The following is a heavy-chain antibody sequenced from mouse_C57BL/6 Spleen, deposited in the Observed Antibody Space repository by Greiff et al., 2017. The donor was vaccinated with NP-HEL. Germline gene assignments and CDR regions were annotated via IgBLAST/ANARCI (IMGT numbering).Heavy chain of an antibody. CDR3: ARSAYYYGSSYFDY. Sequence: EVQLQQSVAELVRPGASVKLSCTASGFNIKNTYMHWVKQRPEQGLEWIGRIDPANGTTKYAPQFQGKATITADHSSNTAYLQLSSLTSEDTAIYYCARSAYYYGSSYFDYWGQGTTLTVSS. J-gene: IGHJ2*01. V-gene: IGHV14-3*01. CDR2: IDPANGTT. D-gene: IGHD1-1*01. CDR1: GFNIKNTY.